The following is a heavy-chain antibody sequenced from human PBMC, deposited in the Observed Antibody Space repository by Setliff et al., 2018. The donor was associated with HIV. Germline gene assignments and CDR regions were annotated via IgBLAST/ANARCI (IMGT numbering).Heavy chain of an antibody. CDR3: ARGGTSSNWFGP. CDR2: LYYSGST. D-gene: IGHD2-2*01. V-gene: IGHV4-59*01. CDR1: GGSIRSYY. Sequence: SETLSLTCTVSGGSIRSYYWTWIRQSPGKGLEWIGHLYYSGSTNYNPSLRGRVTMSVDPSKNQFSLKLSSVTAADTAVYYCARGGTSSNWFGPWGQGTLVTVSS. J-gene: IGHJ5*02.